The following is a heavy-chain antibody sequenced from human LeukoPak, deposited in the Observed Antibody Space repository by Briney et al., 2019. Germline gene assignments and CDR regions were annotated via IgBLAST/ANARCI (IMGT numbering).Heavy chain of an antibody. J-gene: IGHJ6*02. Sequence: SVKVSCKASGGTFSSYAISWVRQAPGQGLEWMGGIIPIFGTANYAQKFQGRVTITADESTSTAYTELSSLRSEDTAVYYCARGPITMVRDYYYYGMDVWGQGTTVTVSS. V-gene: IGHV1-69*13. D-gene: IGHD3-10*01. CDR1: GGTFSSYA. CDR3: ARGPITMVRDYYYYGMDV. CDR2: IIPIFGTA.